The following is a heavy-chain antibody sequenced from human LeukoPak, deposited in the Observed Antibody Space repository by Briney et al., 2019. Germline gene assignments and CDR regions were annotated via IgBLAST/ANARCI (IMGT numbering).Heavy chain of an antibody. V-gene: IGHV1-2*02. D-gene: IGHD4-17*01. CDR2: INPNSGGT. CDR3: ARSLMDGEGSDY. J-gene: IGHJ4*02. CDR1: GYTFTGYY. Sequence: ASVKVSCKASGYTFTGYYMHWVRQAPGQGLEWMGWINPNSGGTNYAQEFQGRVTMTRDTSISTAYMELSRLRSDDTAVYYCARSLMDGEGSDYWGQGTLVTVSS.